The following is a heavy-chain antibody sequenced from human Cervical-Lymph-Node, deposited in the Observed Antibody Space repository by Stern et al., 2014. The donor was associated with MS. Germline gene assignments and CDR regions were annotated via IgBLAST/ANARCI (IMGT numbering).Heavy chain of an antibody. J-gene: IGHJ6*02. V-gene: IGHV2-70*01. CDR3: ARIWTGYYRGLNYYYYYGMDV. CDR1: GFSLSTSGMC. D-gene: IGHD3/OR15-3a*01. Sequence: QVQLVQSGPALVKPTQTLTLTCTFSGFSLSTSGMCVSWIRQPPGKALEWLALIDWDDDKYYSTSLKTRLTISKDTSKNQVVLTMTNMDPVDTATYYCARIWTGYYRGLNYYYYYGMDVWGQGTTVTVSS. CDR2: IDWDDDK.